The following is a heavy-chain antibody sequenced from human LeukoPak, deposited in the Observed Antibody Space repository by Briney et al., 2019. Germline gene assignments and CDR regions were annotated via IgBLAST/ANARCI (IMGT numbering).Heavy chain of an antibody. D-gene: IGHD1-26*01. CDR3: ARLLRPGGRTGDVFDL. V-gene: IGHV4-4*09. CDR1: GGSISSHY. J-gene: IGHJ3*01. Sequence: PETLSLTCTVSGGSISSHYWSWVRQPPGQGLEWIAYIYPSGGDTNNPSLKRRVTTSSDTPKNQFSLEVNSVTAADPAMFYCARLLRPGGRTGDVFDLWGQGTLVTVSS. CDR2: IYPSGGD.